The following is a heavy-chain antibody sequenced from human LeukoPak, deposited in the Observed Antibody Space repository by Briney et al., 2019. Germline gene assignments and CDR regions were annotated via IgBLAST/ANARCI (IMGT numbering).Heavy chain of an antibody. CDR1: GFSLSTYA. CDR2: ISGGGDKT. Sequence: GSLRLSCAASGFSLSTYALSWVRQAPGGGLEWVAAISGGGDKTYHAASVKGRFTISKDNSENRLSLQMDSLRAEDTAVYFCAKDTTAWWYHRAYMNVWGKGTTVTVSS. V-gene: IGHV3-23*01. D-gene: IGHD2-15*01. J-gene: IGHJ6*03. CDR3: AKDTTAWWYHRAYMNV.